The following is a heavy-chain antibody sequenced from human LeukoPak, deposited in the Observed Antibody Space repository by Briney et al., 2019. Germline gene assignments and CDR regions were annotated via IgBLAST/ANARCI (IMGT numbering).Heavy chain of an antibody. CDR1: GYSFNTYW. D-gene: IGHD6-13*01. CDR3: ARHRLAAAAPASNYYYYMDV. CDR2: IYPGDSDT. J-gene: IGHJ6*03. Sequence: GEALKISWKGSGYSFNTYWLGLVRQMPGKGLEWMWIIYPGDSDTRYSPSFQGQVTISADKSISTAYLQWSSLKASDTAMHYCARHRLAAAAPASNYYYYMDVWGKGTTVTIPS. V-gene: IGHV5-51*01.